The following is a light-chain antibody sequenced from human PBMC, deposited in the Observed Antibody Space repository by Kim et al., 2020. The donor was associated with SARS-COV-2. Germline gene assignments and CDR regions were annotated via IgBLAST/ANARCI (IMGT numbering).Light chain of an antibody. J-gene: IGLJ2*01. Sequence: SSELTQDPAVSVALGQTVTNTCQGDSLRTYYATWYQQRPGQSPIVVIYGKNKRPSGIPDRFSVSSSGNTASLTVTGAQAVDEADCYCHSRDNSGDHGLFGGVTQLPVL. V-gene: IGLV3-19*01. CDR2: GKN. CDR1: SLRTYY. CDR3: HSRDNSGDHGL.